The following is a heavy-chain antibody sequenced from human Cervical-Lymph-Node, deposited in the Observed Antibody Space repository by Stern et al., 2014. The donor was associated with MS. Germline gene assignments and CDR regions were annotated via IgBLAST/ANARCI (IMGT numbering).Heavy chain of an antibody. V-gene: IGHV4-4*07. Sequence: VQLEESGPGLVKPSETLSLTCTVSGGSISDYYWSWIRQPAGRRLEWIGRIYSSGSTNYNPSLKSRVTLSIDTSRNQFSLKPSSLTAADTAVYYCARATDAIDPWGQGTLVTVPS. D-gene: IGHD5-24*01. CDR3: ARATDAIDP. J-gene: IGHJ5*02. CDR2: IYSSGST. CDR1: GGSISDYY.